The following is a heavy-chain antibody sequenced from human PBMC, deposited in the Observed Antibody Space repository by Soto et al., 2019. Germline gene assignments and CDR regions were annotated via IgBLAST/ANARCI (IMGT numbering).Heavy chain of an antibody. D-gene: IGHD3-22*01. V-gene: IGHV3-33*01. J-gene: IGHJ4*02. CDR2: IWYDGSNK. CDR3: ARDLLVTYDSSGFFYY. CDR1: GFTFSSYG. Sequence: QVQLVESGGGVVQPGRSLRLSCAASGFTFSSYGMHWVRQAPGKGLEWVAVIWYDGSNKYYADSVKGRFTISRDNSKNTLYLQMNSLRAEDTAVYYCARDLLVTYDSSGFFYYWGQGTLVTVSS.